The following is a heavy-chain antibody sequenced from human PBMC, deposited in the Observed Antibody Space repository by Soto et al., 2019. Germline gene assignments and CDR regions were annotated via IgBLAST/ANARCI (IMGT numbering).Heavy chain of an antibody. D-gene: IGHD4-17*01. J-gene: IGHJ5*02. V-gene: IGHV1-18*01. Sequence: QVHLVQSGAEVKKPGASVKVSCKASGYNFISYGVNWVRQAPGQGPEWMGWINTYKGNTEYAQQFQGRVTLTTDRSTTTVYMELRSLRSDDTAVYYCARDGGDNGDYNTWFDPWGQGTLVTVSS. CDR2: INTYKGNT. CDR1: GYNFISYG. CDR3: ARDGGDNGDYNTWFDP.